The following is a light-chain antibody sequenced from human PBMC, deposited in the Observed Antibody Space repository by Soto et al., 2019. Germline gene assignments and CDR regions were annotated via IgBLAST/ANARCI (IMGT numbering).Light chain of an antibody. Sequence: DIQMTQSPSSLSASVGDRVTITCRANQSISTYLHWYQQKPGKAPNLLIYAASSLQSGVPSRFSGSGSGTDFTLTISSLQPEDFATYHCQQSYSTPYTFGQGTKLAIK. V-gene: IGKV1-39*01. J-gene: IGKJ2*01. CDR3: QQSYSTPYT. CDR2: AAS. CDR1: QSISTY.